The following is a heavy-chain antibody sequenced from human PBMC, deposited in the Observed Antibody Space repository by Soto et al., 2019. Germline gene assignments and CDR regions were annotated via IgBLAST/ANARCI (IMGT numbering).Heavy chain of an antibody. V-gene: IGHV1-69*13. CDR1: GGTFSSYA. CDR3: ARDRVVAANNWFDP. CDR2: IIPIFGTA. J-gene: IGHJ5*02. D-gene: IGHD2-15*01. Sequence: SVKVSCKASGGTFSSYAISWVRQAPGQGLEWMGGIIPIFGTANYAQKFQGRVTITADESTSTAYMELSSLRSEDTAVYYCARDRVVAANNWFDPWGQGTLVTVSS.